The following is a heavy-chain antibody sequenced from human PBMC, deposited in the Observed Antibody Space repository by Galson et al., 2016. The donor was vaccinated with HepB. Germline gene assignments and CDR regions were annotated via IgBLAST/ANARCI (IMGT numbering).Heavy chain of an antibody. J-gene: IGHJ5*02. CDR3: ARGGATPGQWLDNWFDP. CDR1: GISFSNYW. D-gene: IGHD6-19*01. V-gene: IGHV3-7*03. Sequence: SLRLSCAASGISFSNYWMTWVRQAPGKGLEWVANIKEDGSVKYYVDSVKGRFIISRDNAKNALYLQLNSLRAEDTAFYYCARGGATPGQWLDNWFDPWGQGTLVSVSS. CDR2: IKEDGSVK.